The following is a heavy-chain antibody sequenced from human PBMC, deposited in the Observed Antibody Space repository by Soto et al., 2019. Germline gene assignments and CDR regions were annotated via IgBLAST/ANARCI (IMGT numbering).Heavy chain of an antibody. CDR3: ARQGSWPYYYYGLDV. CDR1: GYTFTTSG. J-gene: IGHJ6*02. Sequence: QVQLVQSGPEVRKPGASVKVSCEASGYTFTTSGISWVRQVPGQGLEWMGWISTYNGDTNSAQNFQGRVLMTADTSTGTAYIELMSLKSADTAVYYCARQGSWPYYYYGLDVWGQGTTVTVSS. D-gene: IGHD1-26*01. CDR2: ISTYNGDT. V-gene: IGHV1-18*01.